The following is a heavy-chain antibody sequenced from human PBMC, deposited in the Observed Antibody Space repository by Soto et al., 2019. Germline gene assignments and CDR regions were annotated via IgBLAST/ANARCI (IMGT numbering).Heavy chain of an antibody. J-gene: IGHJ4*02. CDR3: TPTETRRGFTY. D-gene: IGHD3-10*01. CDR1: GFTFSGSA. V-gene: IGHV3-73*02. Sequence: EVQLVESGGGLVQPGGSLRLSCAASGFTFSGSAMHWVRQTSGKGLEWVGRIRTKANDYANVYSVSVKGRFTIYRDDSKNTAYLKMSRLRPEDRVLYYCTPTETRRGFTYWGQGTLVTVSS. CDR2: IRTKANDYAN.